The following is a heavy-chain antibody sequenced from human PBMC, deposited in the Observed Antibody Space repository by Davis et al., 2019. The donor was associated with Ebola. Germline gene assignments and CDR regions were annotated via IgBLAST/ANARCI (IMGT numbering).Heavy chain of an antibody. CDR2: ISYDGSNK. V-gene: IGHV3-30*18. Sequence: PGGSLRLSCAASGFTFNNYGMHWVRQAPGKGLEWVAVISYDGSNKYYADSVKGRFTISRDNSKNTLYLQANSLRPEDTAVYYCAKEGAWGNWYLDLWGRGTLVTVSS. CDR3: AKEGAWGNWYLDL. D-gene: IGHD3-16*01. J-gene: IGHJ2*01. CDR1: GFTFNNYG.